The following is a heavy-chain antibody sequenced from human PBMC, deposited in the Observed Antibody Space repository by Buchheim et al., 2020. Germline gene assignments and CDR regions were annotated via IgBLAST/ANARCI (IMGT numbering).Heavy chain of an antibody. J-gene: IGHJ4*02. CDR1: GFTFSSYA. Sequence: EVQLLESGGGLVQPGGSLRLSCAASGFTFSSYAMNWVRQAPGKGLEFVSAISGSGGTTYYGASVKGRFTISQDNSKDALYLEMYSLRAEDTAVYYCAKDHRSVAGADYWGQG. V-gene: IGHV3-23*01. D-gene: IGHD6-19*01. CDR3: AKDHRSVAGADY. CDR2: ISGSGGTT.